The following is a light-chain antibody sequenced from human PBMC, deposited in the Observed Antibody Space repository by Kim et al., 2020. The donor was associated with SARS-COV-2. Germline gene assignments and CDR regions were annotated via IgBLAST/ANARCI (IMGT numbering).Light chain of an antibody. CDR1: QSVSSSY. J-gene: IGKJ3*01. V-gene: IGKV3-20*01. CDR3: QQYGSSLGT. CDR2: GAS. Sequence: SPGERATLSCRASQSVSSSYLAWYQQKPGQAPRLLIYGASSRATGIPDRFSGSGSGTDFTLTISRLEPEDFAVYYCQQYGSSLGTFGPGTKVDIK.